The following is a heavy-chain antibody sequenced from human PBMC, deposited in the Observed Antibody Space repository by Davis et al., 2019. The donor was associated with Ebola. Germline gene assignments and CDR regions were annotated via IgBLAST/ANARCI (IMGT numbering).Heavy chain of an antibody. CDR1: GFTFSSYA. D-gene: IGHD5-12*01. CDR2: ITSNGVTT. J-gene: IGHJ6*02. Sequence: GESLKISCAASGFTFSSYAMSWVRQAPGKGLGWVSGITSNGVTTYYSDSVKGRFTISRDNPKNTLYLQMSSLGDEDTAVYYCAFPGGGLGYDFGYFYAMGVWGQGTTVTVSS. CDR3: AFPGGGLGYDFGYFYAMGV. V-gene: IGHV3-23*01.